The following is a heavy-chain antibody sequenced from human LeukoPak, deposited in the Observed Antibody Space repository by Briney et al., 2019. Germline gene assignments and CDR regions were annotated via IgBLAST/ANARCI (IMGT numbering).Heavy chain of an antibody. Sequence: ASVKVSCKASGYTFTSYDINWVRQATGQGLEWMGWMNPNSGNTGYAQKFQGRVTMTRNTSISTAYMEPSSLRSEDTAVYYCARTSYYDFWSGYYGNDYWGQGTLVTVSS. J-gene: IGHJ4*02. CDR3: ARTSYYDFWSGYYGNDY. V-gene: IGHV1-8*01. CDR1: GYTFTSYD. CDR2: MNPNSGNT. D-gene: IGHD3-3*01.